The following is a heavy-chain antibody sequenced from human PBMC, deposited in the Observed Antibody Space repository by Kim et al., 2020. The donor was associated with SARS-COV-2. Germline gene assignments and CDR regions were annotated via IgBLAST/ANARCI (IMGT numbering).Heavy chain of an antibody. CDR1: GFTFSNFA. D-gene: IGHD3-3*01. CDR2: ISSNGGSFT. CDR3: VKDDFGGVVFDS. J-gene: IGHJ4*02. Sequence: GGSLRLSCSAVGFTFSNFAMHWVRQAPGKRLEFVSVISSNGGSFTNYAESVKGRFTISRDNSKNTLYLQMSSLRPEDTALYYCVKDDFGGVVFDSWGQGTQVTVSS. V-gene: IGHV3-64D*06.